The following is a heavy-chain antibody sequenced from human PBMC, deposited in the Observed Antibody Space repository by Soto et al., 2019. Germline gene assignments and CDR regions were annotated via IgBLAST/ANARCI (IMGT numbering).Heavy chain of an antibody. Sequence: GGSLRLSCAASGFTFSNAWMNWVRQAPGKGLEWVGRIKSKTDGGTTDYAAPVKDRFTISRDDSKNTLYLQMNSLKTEDTAVYYCTTACGPSGSYFVYGYWGQGTLVTVSS. J-gene: IGHJ4*02. CDR3: TTACGPSGSYFVYGY. D-gene: IGHD1-26*01. CDR1: GFTFSNAW. V-gene: IGHV3-15*07. CDR2: IKSKTDGGTT.